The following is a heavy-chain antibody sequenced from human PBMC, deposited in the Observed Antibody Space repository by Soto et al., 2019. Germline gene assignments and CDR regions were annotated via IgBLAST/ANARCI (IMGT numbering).Heavy chain of an antibody. CDR2: ISYDGSNK. CDR1: GFTFSSYA. CDR3: AREIIAVAGTWRYYFDY. D-gene: IGHD6-19*01. Sequence: QVQLVESGGGVVQPGRSLRLSCAASGFTFSSYAMHWVRQAPGKGLEWVAVISYDGSNKYYADSVKGRFTISRDNSKNTLYLQMNSLRAEDTAVYYCAREIIAVAGTWRYYFDYWGQGTLVTVSS. J-gene: IGHJ4*02. V-gene: IGHV3-30-3*01.